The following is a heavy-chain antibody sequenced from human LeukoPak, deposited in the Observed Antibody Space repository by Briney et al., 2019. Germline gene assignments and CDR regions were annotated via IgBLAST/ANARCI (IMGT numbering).Heavy chain of an antibody. CDR2: ISSSGSTI. CDR3: EPGGATAMGDY. Sequence: GGSLRLSCAASGFTFSSYSMNWVRQAPGKGLEWVSYISSSGSTIYYADSVKGRFTISRDNAKNSLYLQMNSLRAEDTAVYYCEPGGATAMGDYWGQGTLVTVSS. V-gene: IGHV3-48*04. CDR1: GFTFSSYS. D-gene: IGHD5-18*01. J-gene: IGHJ4*02.